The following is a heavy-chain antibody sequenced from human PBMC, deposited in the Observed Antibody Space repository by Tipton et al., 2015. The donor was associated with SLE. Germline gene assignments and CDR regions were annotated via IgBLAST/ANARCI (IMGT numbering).Heavy chain of an antibody. CDR3: ARLSSMVRRAQGWFDP. CDR1: GGSLSSSGYY. D-gene: IGHD3-10*01. Sequence: TLSLTCTVSGGSLSSSGYYWGWIRQPPGKGLEWIGSIYYGGNTYYNPSLKSRVTISVDTSKNQFSLKLSPVTAADTAVYYCARLSSMVRRAQGWFDPWGQGTLVTVSS. V-gene: IGHV4-39*01. CDR2: IYYGGNT. J-gene: IGHJ5*02.